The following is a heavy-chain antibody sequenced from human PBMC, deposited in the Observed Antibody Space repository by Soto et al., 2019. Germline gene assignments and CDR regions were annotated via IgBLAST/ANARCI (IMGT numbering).Heavy chain of an antibody. V-gene: IGHV1-8*01. CDR1: GYTFTSYD. J-gene: IGHJ4*02. CDR2: MNPNSGNT. CDR3: ATGNSGSYLFDY. D-gene: IGHD1-26*01. Sequence: GASVKVSCKASGYTFTSYDINWVRQATGQGLEWMGWMNPNSGNTGYAQKFQGRVTMTRNTSISTAYMELSSLRSEDTAVYYGATGNSGSYLFDYWGQGTLVTVSS.